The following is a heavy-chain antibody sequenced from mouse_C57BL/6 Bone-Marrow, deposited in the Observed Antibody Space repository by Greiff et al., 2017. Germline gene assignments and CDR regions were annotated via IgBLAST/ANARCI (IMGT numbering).Heavy chain of an antibody. Sequence: QVHVKQSGPGLVQPSQSLSITCTVSGFSLTSYGVHWVRQSPGKGLEWLGVIWRGGSTDYNAAFMSRLSITKDNSKSQVFFKMNSLQADDTAIYYCAYDYDGNYYAMDYWGQGTSVTVSS. V-gene: IGHV2-5*01. D-gene: IGHD2-4*01. CDR1: GFSLTSYG. J-gene: IGHJ4*01. CDR2: IWRGGST. CDR3: AYDYDGNYYAMDY.